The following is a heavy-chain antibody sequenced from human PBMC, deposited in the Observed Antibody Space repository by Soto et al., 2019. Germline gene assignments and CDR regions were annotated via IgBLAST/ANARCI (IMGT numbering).Heavy chain of an antibody. D-gene: IGHD4-4*01. V-gene: IGHV1-69*01. Sequence: QVQLVQSGAEVKKPGSSVRVSCKASGGTLRSHAINWVRQAPSQGLEWMGGIIPVFGSPYYAQKFQGRVKITAEESSITAYMELSSLRSEDTAVYYCEETVEIPYYHGMDVWGQGTTVTVSS. CDR3: EETVEIPYYHGMDV. CDR2: IIPVFGSP. J-gene: IGHJ6*02. CDR1: GGTLRSHA.